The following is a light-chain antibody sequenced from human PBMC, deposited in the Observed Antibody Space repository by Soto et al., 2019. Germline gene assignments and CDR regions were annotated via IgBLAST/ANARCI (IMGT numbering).Light chain of an antibody. CDR3: QQYDNVPIT. CDR2: DAS. V-gene: IGKV1-33*01. J-gene: IGKJ5*01. CDR1: QDITNF. Sequence: DIQMTQSPSTLSASVGDRVTITCQASQDITNFLNWYQQKPGKAPQLLISDASNLETGVPSRFSGSGSGTDFTLTIGSLQPEDFATYYCQQYDNVPITFGQGTRLEIK.